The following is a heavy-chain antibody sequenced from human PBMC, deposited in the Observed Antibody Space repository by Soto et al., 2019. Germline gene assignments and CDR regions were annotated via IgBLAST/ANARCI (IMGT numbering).Heavy chain of an antibody. J-gene: IGHJ4*02. V-gene: IGHV3-21*01. CDR1: GFTFSSYS. Sequence: LRLSCAASGFTFSSYSMNWVRQAPGKGLEWVSSISSSSSYIYYADSVKGRFTISRDNAKNSLYLQMNSLRAEDTAVYYCARADYDFWSGAVFDYWGQGTLVTVSS. D-gene: IGHD3-3*01. CDR2: ISSSSSYI. CDR3: ARADYDFWSGAVFDY.